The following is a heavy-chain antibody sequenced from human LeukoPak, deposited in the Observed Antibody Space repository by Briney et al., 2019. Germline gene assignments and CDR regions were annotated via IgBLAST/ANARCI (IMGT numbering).Heavy chain of an antibody. Sequence: SETLSLTCAVYGGSFSGYYWSWIRQPPGKGLEWIGEINHSGSTNYNPSLKSRVTISVDTSKNQFSLKLSSVTAADTAVYYCARGLGPEGFGTFGTQIFYFGFWGQGTLVTVSS. J-gene: IGHJ4*02. CDR1: GGSFSGYY. V-gene: IGHV4-34*01. CDR2: INHSGST. D-gene: IGHD3/OR15-3a*01. CDR3: ARGLGPEGFGTFGTQIFYFGF.